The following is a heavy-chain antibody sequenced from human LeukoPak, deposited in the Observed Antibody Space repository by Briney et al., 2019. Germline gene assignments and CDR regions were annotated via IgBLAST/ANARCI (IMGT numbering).Heavy chain of an antibody. CDR1: GYTFSDYY. D-gene: IGHD2/OR15-2a*01. Sequence: ASVKVSCTASGYTFSDYYIHWLRQAPGQGLGWMGWINPKSGGTNYAQYFQGRVTMTRDTSSTTVYMDLTRLRSDDTAVYFCARPLGSLKEYWWFDPWGQGTLATVSS. CDR2: INPKSGGT. CDR3: ARPLGSLKEYWWFDP. V-gene: IGHV1-2*02. J-gene: IGHJ5*02.